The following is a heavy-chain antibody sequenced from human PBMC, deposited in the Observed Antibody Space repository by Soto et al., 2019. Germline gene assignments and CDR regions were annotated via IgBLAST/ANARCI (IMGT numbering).Heavy chain of an antibody. CDR3: ARVGYCSSTSCSADGEDAFDI. Sequence: EVQLVESGGGLVQPGGSLRLSCAASGFTFSSYEMNWVRQAPGKGLEWVSYISSSGSTIYYADSVKGRFTISRDNAKNSLYLQMNSLRAEDTAVYYCARVGYCSSTSCSADGEDAFDIWGQGTMVTVSS. J-gene: IGHJ3*02. CDR2: ISSSGSTI. CDR1: GFTFSSYE. V-gene: IGHV3-48*03. D-gene: IGHD2-2*01.